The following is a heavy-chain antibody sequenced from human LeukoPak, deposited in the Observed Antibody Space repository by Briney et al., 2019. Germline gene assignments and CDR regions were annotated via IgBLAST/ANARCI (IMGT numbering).Heavy chain of an antibody. V-gene: IGHV3-48*03. CDR2: ISSSGSTI. CDR3: ARVLSGAVGGNDY. J-gene: IGHJ4*02. CDR1: GFTFSSYE. D-gene: IGHD1-26*01. Sequence: GGSLRLSCAASGFTFSSYEMNWVRQAPGKGLEWVSYISSSGSTIYYADSVKGRFTISRDNAKNSLYLQMNSLRAEDTAVYYCARVLSGAVGGNDYWGQGTLVTVSS.